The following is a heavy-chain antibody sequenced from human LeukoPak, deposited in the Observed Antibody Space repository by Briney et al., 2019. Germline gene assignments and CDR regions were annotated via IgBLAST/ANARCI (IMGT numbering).Heavy chain of an antibody. V-gene: IGHV4-4*07. CDR2: ISGSGST. CDR1: GDSISYFY. CDR3: ARDWFTRLGELSPDRAFDY. Sequence: PSETLSLTCSVSGDSISYFYWSWIRQAAGKGLEWIGRISGSGSTDYNASLKSRVIMSVDTSKNQLSLKVISVTAEDTALYYCARDWFTRLGELSPDRAFDYWGQGTLVTVSS. J-gene: IGHJ4*02. D-gene: IGHD3-16*02.